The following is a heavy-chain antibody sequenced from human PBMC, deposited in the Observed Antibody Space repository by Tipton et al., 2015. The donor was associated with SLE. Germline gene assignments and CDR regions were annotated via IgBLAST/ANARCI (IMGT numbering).Heavy chain of an antibody. J-gene: IGHJ4*02. D-gene: IGHD3-22*01. V-gene: IGHV4-34*01. Sequence: TLSLTCAVYDGSFTGYFWTWIRQSPGKGLEWIGEINHSGSTNYNPSLKSRVTISVDTSKKQFSLKLTSVTTADTAVYYCARDDRGGDKSGKGGDYWGQGTLVTVSS. CDR2: INHSGST. CDR1: DGSFTGYF. CDR3: ARDDRGGDKSGKGGDY.